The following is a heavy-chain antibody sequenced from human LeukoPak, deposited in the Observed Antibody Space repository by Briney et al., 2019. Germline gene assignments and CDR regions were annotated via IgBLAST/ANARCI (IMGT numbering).Heavy chain of an antibody. CDR1: GFTFSNYG. CDR3: ARDGEQWLGYFQH. V-gene: IGHV3-30*03. Sequence: GGSLRLSCAASGFTFSNYGMHWVRQAPGKGLEWVAVISYDGRNKYYTDSVKGRFTISRDNSKNTLYLQMNSLRAEDTAVYYCARDGEQWLGYFQHWGQGTLVTVSS. J-gene: IGHJ1*01. D-gene: IGHD6-19*01. CDR2: ISYDGRNK.